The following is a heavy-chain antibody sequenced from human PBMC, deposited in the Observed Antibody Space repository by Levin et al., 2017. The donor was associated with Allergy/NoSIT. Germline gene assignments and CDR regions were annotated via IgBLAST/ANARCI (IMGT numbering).Heavy chain of an antibody. D-gene: IGHD6-19*01. CDR2: IYYSGST. CDR1: GGSISSSSYY. V-gene: IGHV4-39*01. Sequence: SSETLSLTCTVSGGSISSSSYYWGWIRQPPGKGLEWIGSIYYSGSTYYNPSLKSRVTISVDTSKNQFSLKLSSVTAADTAVYYCARLAMRGYSSGWYADRVAGAEYFQHWGQGTLVTVSS. J-gene: IGHJ1*01. CDR3: ARLAMRGYSSGWYADRVAGAEYFQH.